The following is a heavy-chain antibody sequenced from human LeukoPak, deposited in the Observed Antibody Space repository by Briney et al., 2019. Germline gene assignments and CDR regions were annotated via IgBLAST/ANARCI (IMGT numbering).Heavy chain of an antibody. Sequence: ASVKVSCKASGYTFTSHYMHWVRQAPGQGLEWMGIISPSGGSTSYAQKFQGRVTMTRDMSTSTVYMELSSLRSEDTAVYYCARDGSNIAAPYMDVWGKGTTVTVSS. CDR3: ARDGSNIAAPYMDV. D-gene: IGHD6-6*01. V-gene: IGHV1-46*01. J-gene: IGHJ6*03. CDR2: ISPSGGST. CDR1: GYTFTSHY.